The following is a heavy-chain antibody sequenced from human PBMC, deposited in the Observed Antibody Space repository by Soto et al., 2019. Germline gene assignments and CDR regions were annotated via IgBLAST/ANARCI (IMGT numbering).Heavy chain of an antibody. D-gene: IGHD6-19*01. CDR1: GYTFTSYD. CDR2: MNPNSGNT. J-gene: IGHJ6*02. V-gene: IGHV1-8*01. Sequence: SVKVSCTASGYTFTSYDINWVRQATGQGLEWMGWMNPNSGNTGYAQKFQGRVTMTRNTSISTAYMELSSLRSEDTAVYYCARGSAQYSSGWYYYYYYGMDVWGQGTTVTVSS. CDR3: ARGSAQYSSGWYYYYYYGMDV.